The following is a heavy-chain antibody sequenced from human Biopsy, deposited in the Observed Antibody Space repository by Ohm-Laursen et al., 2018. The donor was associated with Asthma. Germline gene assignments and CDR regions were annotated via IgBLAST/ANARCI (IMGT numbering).Heavy chain of an antibody. J-gene: IGHJ6*02. V-gene: IGHV1-69*01. D-gene: IGHD5-12*01. CDR2: LIPVLGTT. CDR1: GDSFSNYA. CDR3: ARGYSGSDRIVYYYSGLEV. Sequence: SSVKVSCRASGDSFSNYAISWVRQAPGQGLEWMGGLIPVLGTTDHAQMFEGRVTITADESTSTAYMELSSLSSEDTAVYYCARGYSGSDRIVYYYSGLEVWGQGTTVTVSS.